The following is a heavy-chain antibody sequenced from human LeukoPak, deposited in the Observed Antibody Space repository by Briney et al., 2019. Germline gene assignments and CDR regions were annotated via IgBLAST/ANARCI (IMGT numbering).Heavy chain of an antibody. Sequence: GGSLRLSCAASGFTFSSYSMNWVRQAPGKGLEWVSYISSSSSTTYYADSVKGRFTISRDNAKNSLYLQMNSLRAEDTVVYYCARDSPRGLLLWFGFDYWGQGTLVTVSS. J-gene: IGHJ4*02. CDR3: ARDSPRGLLLWFGFDY. V-gene: IGHV3-48*04. CDR2: ISSSSSTT. CDR1: GFTFSSYS. D-gene: IGHD3-10*01.